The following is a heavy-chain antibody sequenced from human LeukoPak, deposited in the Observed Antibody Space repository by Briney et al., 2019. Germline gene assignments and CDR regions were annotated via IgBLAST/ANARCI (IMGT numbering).Heavy chain of an antibody. Sequence: ASVKVSCKASGYTFTGYYMHWVRQAPGQGLEWMGWISPDSGGTNYAQKFQGRVTMTRDTSISTAYMELSRLRSDDTAVYYCARSNYYDSSGYWHLDYWGQGTLVTVSS. V-gene: IGHV1-2*02. D-gene: IGHD3-22*01. J-gene: IGHJ4*02. CDR3: ARSNYYDSSGYWHLDY. CDR1: GYTFTGYY. CDR2: ISPDSGGT.